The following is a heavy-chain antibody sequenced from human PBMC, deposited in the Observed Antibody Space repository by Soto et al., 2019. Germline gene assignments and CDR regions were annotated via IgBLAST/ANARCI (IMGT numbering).Heavy chain of an antibody. Sequence: SQTLSLPRATSGDSVSSNSAAWNWLRQSPSGGLEWLGRTYYRSKWYNDYAVSVRSRITIHPDTSKNQFSLQLNSVTPEDTAVYYCERVSSSWYGWFDPWGQGTLVTVSS. CDR2: TYYRSKWYN. CDR1: GDSVSSNSAA. CDR3: ERVSSSWYGWFDP. J-gene: IGHJ5*02. D-gene: IGHD6-13*01. V-gene: IGHV6-1*01.